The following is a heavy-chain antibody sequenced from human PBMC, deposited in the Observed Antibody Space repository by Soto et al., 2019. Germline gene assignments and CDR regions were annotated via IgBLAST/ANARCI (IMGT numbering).Heavy chain of an antibody. CDR1: GFTFSSYW. D-gene: IGHD2-15*01. CDR3: ARDRGYCSGGSCYWDYYYYGMDV. J-gene: IGHJ6*02. V-gene: IGHV3-74*01. CDR2: INSDGSST. Sequence: GGSLRLSCAASGFTFSSYWMHWVRQAPGKGLVWVSRINSDGSSTSYADSVKGRFTISRDNAKNTLYLQMNSLRAEDTAVYYCARDRGYCSGGSCYWDYYYYGMDVWGQGTTVTVSS.